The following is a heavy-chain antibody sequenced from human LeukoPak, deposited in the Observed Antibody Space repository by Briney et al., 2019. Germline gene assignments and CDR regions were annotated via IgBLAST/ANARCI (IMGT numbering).Heavy chain of an antibody. CDR3: ARHDVGYGGFGFDY. J-gene: IGHJ4*02. Sequence: PSKTLSLTCTVSGGSISSYYWSWIRQPPGKGLEWIGYIYYSGSTNYNPSLKSRVTISVDTSKNQFSLKLSSVTAADTAVYYCARHDVGYGGFGFDYWGQGTLVTVSS. D-gene: IGHD3-10*01. V-gene: IGHV4-59*08. CDR2: IYYSGST. CDR1: GGSISSYY.